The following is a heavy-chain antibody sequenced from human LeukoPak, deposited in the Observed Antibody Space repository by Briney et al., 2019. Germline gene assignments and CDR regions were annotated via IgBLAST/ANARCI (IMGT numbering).Heavy chain of an antibody. CDR2: INHSGST. CDR1: GESFSGYY. D-gene: IGHD3-10*01. V-gene: IGHV4-34*01. Sequence: PSETLSLTCAVYGESFSGYYWSWIRQPPGKGLEWIGEINHSGSTNYNPSLKSRVTISVDTSKNQFSLKLSSVTAADTAVYYCARGIGGSGSLFDYWGQGTLVTVSS. J-gene: IGHJ4*02. CDR3: ARGIGGSGSLFDY.